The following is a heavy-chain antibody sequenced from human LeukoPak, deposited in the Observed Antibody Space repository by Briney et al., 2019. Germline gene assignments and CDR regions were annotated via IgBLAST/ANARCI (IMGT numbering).Heavy chain of an antibody. D-gene: IGHD3-22*01. J-gene: IGHJ4*02. Sequence: PGGSLRLSCAASELTFSDYCMTWVRQAPGKGLEWVSTISDSGRSTYYADSVKGRFTVSRDYSQNTLFLQMNSLRAEDTAVYFCARDGGVEYHDSSNYYDYWGQGTLVTVSS. CDR3: ARDGGVEYHDSSNYYDY. V-gene: IGHV3-23*01. CDR1: ELTFSDYC. CDR2: ISDSGRST.